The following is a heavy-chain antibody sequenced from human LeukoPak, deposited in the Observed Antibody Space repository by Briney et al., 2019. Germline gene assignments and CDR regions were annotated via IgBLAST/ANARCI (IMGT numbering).Heavy chain of an antibody. Sequence: PGGSLRLSCAASGFTFSDYYMSWIRQAPGKGLEWVSYISSSGSTIYYADSVKGRFTISRDNAKNSLYLQMNSLRAEDTAVYYCARADLIGYYMDAFDLWGQGTMVTVSS. V-gene: IGHV3-11*04. CDR3: ARADLIGYYMDAFDL. CDR2: ISSSGSTI. D-gene: IGHD3-9*01. J-gene: IGHJ3*01. CDR1: GFTFSDYY.